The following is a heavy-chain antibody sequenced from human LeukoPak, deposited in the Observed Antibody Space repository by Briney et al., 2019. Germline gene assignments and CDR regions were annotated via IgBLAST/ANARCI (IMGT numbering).Heavy chain of an antibody. CDR3: ARGGGRPEDAFDI. V-gene: IGHV3-30*04. CDR1: GFTFSSYA. CDR2: ISYDGSNK. Sequence: GGSLRLSCAPSGFTFSSYAMHWVRQAPGKGLEWVAVISYDGSNKYYADSVKGRFTISRDNSKNTLYLQMNSLRAEDTAVYYCARGGGRPEDAFDIWGQGTMVTVSS. J-gene: IGHJ3*02.